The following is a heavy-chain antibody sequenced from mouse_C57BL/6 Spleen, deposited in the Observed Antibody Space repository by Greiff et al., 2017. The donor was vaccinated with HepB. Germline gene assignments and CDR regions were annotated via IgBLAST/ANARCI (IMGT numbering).Heavy chain of an antibody. CDR2: IYPRSGNT. Sequence: VQLQQSGAELARPGASVKLSCKASGYTFTSYGISWVKQRTGQGLEWIGEIYPRSGNTYYNEKFKGKATLTADKSSSTAYMELRSLTSEDSAVYFCAKGYGSSSRYFDVWGTGTTVTVSS. CDR3: AKGYGSSSRYFDV. J-gene: IGHJ1*03. CDR1: GYTFTSYG. D-gene: IGHD1-1*01. V-gene: IGHV1-81*01.